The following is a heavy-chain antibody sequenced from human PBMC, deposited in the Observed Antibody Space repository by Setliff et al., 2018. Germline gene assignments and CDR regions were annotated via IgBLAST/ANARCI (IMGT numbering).Heavy chain of an antibody. CDR2: MYHNGDS. Sequence: SETLSLTCAVSDDSTRNNNYFWAWIRQPPGKGLEWIGFMYHNGDSHYSPSLKCRVSLSVDTSKGQVSLKLNTATAADTAVYYCARGTYANSWARFDFWGRGTLVTVSS. CDR3: ARGTYANSWARFDF. V-gene: IGHV4-30-4*08. CDR1: DDSTRNNNYF. J-gene: IGHJ4*02. D-gene: IGHD2-15*01.